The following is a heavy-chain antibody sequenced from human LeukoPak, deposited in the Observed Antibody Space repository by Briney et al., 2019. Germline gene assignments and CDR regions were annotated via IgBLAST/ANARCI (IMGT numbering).Heavy chain of an antibody. D-gene: IGHD3-16*01. CDR1: GGSMSSYY. Sequence: SETLSLTCTVSGGSMSSYYWSWIRQTPGKGLEWIGYIYYSGSTNYNPSLKSRVTISVDTSKNQFSLKLSSVTAADTAVYYCARAIDVSYYYYMDVWGKGTTVTISS. CDR2: IYYSGST. CDR3: ARAIDVSYYYYMDV. V-gene: IGHV4-59*01. J-gene: IGHJ6*03.